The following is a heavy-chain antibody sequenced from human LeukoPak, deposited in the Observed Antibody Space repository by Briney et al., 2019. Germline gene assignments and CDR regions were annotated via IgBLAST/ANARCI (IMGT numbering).Heavy chain of an antibody. Sequence: SETLSLTCTVSGGSISSSSYYWGWIRQPPGKGLEWIGSIYYSGSTYYNPSLKSRVTISVDTSKNQFSLKLSSVTAADTAVYYCARHNSGWYSMDYWGQGTLVTVSS. CDR3: ARHNSGWYSMDY. D-gene: IGHD6-19*01. CDR2: IYYSGST. CDR1: GGSISSSSYY. V-gene: IGHV4-39*01. J-gene: IGHJ4*02.